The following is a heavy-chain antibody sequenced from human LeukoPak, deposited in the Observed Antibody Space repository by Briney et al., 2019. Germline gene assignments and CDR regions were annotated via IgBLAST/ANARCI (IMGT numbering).Heavy chain of an antibody. D-gene: IGHD5-18*01. Sequence: PWGSLTLSCTASGFTFSDYWMHWVRQAPGKGLVWVSRINSDGSRTNYADCVKGRFTISRDNAKNTVFLQMNSLRAEDAAVYYCARVITGSTYGQFDYWGQGALATVSS. CDR1: GFTFSDYW. V-gene: IGHV3-74*01. CDR3: ARVITGSTYGQFDY. J-gene: IGHJ4*02. CDR2: INSDGSRT.